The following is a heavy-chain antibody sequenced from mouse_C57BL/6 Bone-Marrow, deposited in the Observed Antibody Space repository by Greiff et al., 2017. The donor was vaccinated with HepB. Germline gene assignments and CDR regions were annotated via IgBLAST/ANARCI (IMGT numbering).Heavy chain of an antibody. D-gene: IGHD1-1*01. CDR3: TGGYYYGSLYAMDY. J-gene: IGHJ4*01. Sequence: EVKLMESGGGLVQPGGSMKLSCVASGFTFSNYWMNWVRQSPEKGLEWVAQIRLKSDNYATHYAESVKGRFTISRDDSKSSVYLQMNNLRAEDTGIYYCTGGYYYGSLYAMDYWGQGTSVTVSS. CDR2: IRLKSDNYAT. CDR1: GFTFSNYW. V-gene: IGHV6-3*01.